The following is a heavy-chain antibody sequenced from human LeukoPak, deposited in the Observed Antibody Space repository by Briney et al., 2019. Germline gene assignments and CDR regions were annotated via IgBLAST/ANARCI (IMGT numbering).Heavy chain of an antibody. J-gene: IGHJ4*02. CDR3: ARAGITMIVVVITLDY. CDR1: GFTFSSYA. V-gene: IGHV3-30-3*01. Sequence: GRSLTLSCAPCGFTFSSYAMHWVRQAPGKGLEGVAVISYDGSNKYYADYVKGRFTISRDNSKNTLYLQMNSLRAEDTAVYYCARAGITMIVVVITLDYWGQGTLVTVSS. D-gene: IGHD3-22*01. CDR2: ISYDGSNK.